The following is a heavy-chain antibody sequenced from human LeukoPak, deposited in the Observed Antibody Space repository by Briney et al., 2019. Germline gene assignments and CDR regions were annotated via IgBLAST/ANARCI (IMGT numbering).Heavy chain of an antibody. Sequence: GGSLRLSCAASGFTVITNDMTWVRQAPGKGLEWVSVLYSDGNTKYADSVQGRFTISRDNSKNTLYLEMNSLSPDDTALYYCARGVEPLAANTLAYWGQGTLVTVSS. CDR1: GFTVITND. D-gene: IGHD1-14*01. CDR2: LYSDGNT. J-gene: IGHJ4*02. CDR3: ARGVEPLAANTLAY. V-gene: IGHV3-53*01.